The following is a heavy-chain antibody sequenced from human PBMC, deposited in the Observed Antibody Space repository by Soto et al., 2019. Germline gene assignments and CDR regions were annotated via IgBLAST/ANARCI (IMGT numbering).Heavy chain of an antibody. CDR2: INHSGST. CDR1: GGSFSGYY. CDR3: ATVAAEAGYDY. Sequence: QVQLQQWGAGLLKPSETLSLTCAVYGGSFSGYYWSWIRQPPGKGLEWIGEINHSGSTNYNPSLKSRVTISVDTSKNQFSLKLSSVTAADTAVYYCATVAAEAGYDYWGQGTLVTVSS. J-gene: IGHJ4*02. D-gene: IGHD2-15*01. V-gene: IGHV4-34*01.